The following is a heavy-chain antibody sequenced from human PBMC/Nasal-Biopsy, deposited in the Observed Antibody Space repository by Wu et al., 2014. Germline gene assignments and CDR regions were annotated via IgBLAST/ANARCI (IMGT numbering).Heavy chain of an antibody. CDR2: IWYDGSNK. D-gene: IGHD6-19*01. CDR3: AKGSIAVAEWPFDY. J-gene: IGHJ4*02. CDR1: GFTFSSYG. V-gene: IGHV3-33*06. Sequence: LRLSCAASGFTFSSYGMHWVRQAPGKGLEWVAVIWYDGSNKYYADSVKGRFTISRDNSKNTLYLQMNSLRAEDTAVYYCAKGSIAVAEWPFDYWGQGTLVT.